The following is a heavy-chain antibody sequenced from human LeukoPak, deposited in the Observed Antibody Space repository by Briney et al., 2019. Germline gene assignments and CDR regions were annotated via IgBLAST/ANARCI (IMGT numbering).Heavy chain of an antibody. CDR2: IYHSGST. Sequence: PSQTLSLTCTVSGGSISSGGYYWSWIRQPPGKGLEWIGYIYHSGSTYYNPSLKSRVTISVDRSKNQFSLKLSSMTAADTAVYYCARGGIKYDSSGYYSDYWGQGTLVTVSS. D-gene: IGHD3-22*01. CDR1: GGSISSGGYY. V-gene: IGHV4-30-2*01. J-gene: IGHJ4*02. CDR3: ARGGIKYDSSGYYSDY.